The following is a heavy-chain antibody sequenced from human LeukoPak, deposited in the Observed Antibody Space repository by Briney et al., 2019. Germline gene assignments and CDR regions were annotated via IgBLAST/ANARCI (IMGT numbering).Heavy chain of an antibody. CDR2: IYHSGST. Sequence: PSETLSLTCAVSGGSISSSYWWSWVRQPPGKGLEWIGEIYHSGSTNYNPSLKSRVTISLDKSKNQFSLKLSSVTAADTAVYYCARVFYGDYLNWFDPWGQGTLVTVSS. D-gene: IGHD4-17*01. J-gene: IGHJ5*02. CDR3: ARVFYGDYLNWFDP. V-gene: IGHV4-4*02. CDR1: GGSISSSYW.